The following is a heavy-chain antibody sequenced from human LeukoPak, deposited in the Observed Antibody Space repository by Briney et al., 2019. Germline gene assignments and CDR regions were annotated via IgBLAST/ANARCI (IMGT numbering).Heavy chain of an antibody. CDR2: IYHSGST. Sequence: PSETLSLTCSVSGASISSSDHYWVWIRQPPGQGLEWIGYIYHSGSTNYNPSLKSRVTISVDTSKNQFSLKLSSVTAADTAVYSCARVGYCSGGSCYSDYYYAMEVWRQGPTVAVS. V-gene: IGHV4-61*08. CDR3: ARVGYCSGGSCYSDYYYAMEV. D-gene: IGHD2-15*01. CDR1: GASISSSDHY. J-gene: IGHJ6*02.